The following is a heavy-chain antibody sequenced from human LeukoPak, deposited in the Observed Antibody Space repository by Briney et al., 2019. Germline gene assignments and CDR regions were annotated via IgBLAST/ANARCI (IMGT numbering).Heavy chain of an antibody. CDR1: GFTFSNYA. Sequence: GGSLRLSCVASGFTFSNYAMSWVRQAPEKGLDWVSVISGSAHKIRYADSVKGRFTISRDNSENTVYLQMNNLRAEDTALYYCAGRVTGYSSGYVYWGQGTLVTVSS. CDR3: AGRVTGYSSGYVY. D-gene: IGHD5-18*01. CDR2: ISGSAHKI. V-gene: IGHV3-23*01. J-gene: IGHJ4*02.